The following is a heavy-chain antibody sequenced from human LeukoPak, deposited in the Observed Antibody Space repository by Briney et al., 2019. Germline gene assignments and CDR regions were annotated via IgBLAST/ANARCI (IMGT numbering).Heavy chain of an antibody. Sequence: SETLSLTCAVYGGSFSGYYWSWIRQPPGKGLEWIGEINHSGSTNYNPSLKSRVTISVDTSKNQFSLKLSSVTAADTAVYYCARDRRLTSRYGGGNWFDPWGQGTLVTVSS. D-gene: IGHD4-23*01. CDR3: ARDRRLTSRYGGGNWFDP. J-gene: IGHJ5*02. V-gene: IGHV4-34*01. CDR2: INHSGST. CDR1: GGSFSGYY.